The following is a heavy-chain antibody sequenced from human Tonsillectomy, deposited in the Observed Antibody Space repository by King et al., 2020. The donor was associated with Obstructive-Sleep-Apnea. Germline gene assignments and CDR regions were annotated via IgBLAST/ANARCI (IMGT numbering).Heavy chain of an antibody. V-gene: IGHV3-64D*09. CDR3: VKEHSRGNWYFDL. CDR2: ISTDAVTT. J-gene: IGHJ2*01. D-gene: IGHD3-16*01. Sequence: VQLVESGGDLVQPGGSLRLSCSGSGLTFSSYSMHWVRQAPGKGLEYISSISTDAVTTYYADSVKGRFTISRDNSKNTLYLQMSSLRVEDTAVYCCVKEHSRGNWYFDLWGRGTLVTVSS. CDR1: GLTFSSYS.